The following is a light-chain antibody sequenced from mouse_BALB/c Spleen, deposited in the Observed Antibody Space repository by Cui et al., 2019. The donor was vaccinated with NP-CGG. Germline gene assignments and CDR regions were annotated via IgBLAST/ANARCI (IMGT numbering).Light chain of an antibody. CDR1: TGAVTTSNY. J-gene: IGLJ1*01. V-gene: IGLV1*01. CDR2: DTN. Sequence: QAVETQESALTTSPGETVTLTCRSSTGAVTTSNYANWVQEKPDHLFTGLIGDTNNRAPGVPARFSGSLIGDKAALTITGAQTEDEAIYFCALWYSNHWVFGGGTKLTVL. CDR3: ALWYSNHWV.